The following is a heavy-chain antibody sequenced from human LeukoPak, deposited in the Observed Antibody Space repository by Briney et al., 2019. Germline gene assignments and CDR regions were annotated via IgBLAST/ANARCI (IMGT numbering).Heavy chain of an antibody. CDR1: GFTFSNSA. J-gene: IGHJ4*02. D-gene: IGHD2/OR15-2a*01. Sequence: GGSLRLSCAASGFTFSNSAMSWVRQAPGKGLEWVSTLSGGGGDTDYADSVKGRFTISRDNSKNTLYLQMNSLRVEDTAVYYCAKDGRSTTPGYWGQGTLVTVSS. CDR3: AKDGRSTTPGY. CDR2: LSGGGGDT. V-gene: IGHV3-23*01.